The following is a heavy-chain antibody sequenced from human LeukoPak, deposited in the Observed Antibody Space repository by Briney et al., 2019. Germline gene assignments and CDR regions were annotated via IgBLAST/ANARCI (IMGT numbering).Heavy chain of an antibody. Sequence: GESLKISCKGSGYSFTSYWIGWVRQMPGKGLERMGIIYPGDSDTRYSPSFQGQVTISADKSISTAYLQWSSLKASDTAMYYCARPVVYSSGWQNAFDIWGQGTMVTVSS. CDR3: ARPVVYSSGWQNAFDI. D-gene: IGHD6-19*01. CDR2: IYPGDSDT. J-gene: IGHJ3*02. V-gene: IGHV5-51*01. CDR1: GYSFTSYW.